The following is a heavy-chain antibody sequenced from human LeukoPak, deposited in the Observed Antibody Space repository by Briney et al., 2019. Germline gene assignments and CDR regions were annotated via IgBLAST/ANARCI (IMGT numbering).Heavy chain of an antibody. CDR1: GGSIGSADYY. D-gene: IGHD5-18*01. Sequence: SQTLSLTCTVSGGSIGSADYYWSWIRQPPGKGLEWIGYIYYSGSTFYNPSLKSRVTISLDTSKNQFSLKLSSVTAADTAVYYCARDRDVDTAIVDFDCWGQGTLVTVST. CDR3: ARDRDVDTAIVDFDC. V-gene: IGHV4-30-4*01. J-gene: IGHJ4*02. CDR2: IYYSGST.